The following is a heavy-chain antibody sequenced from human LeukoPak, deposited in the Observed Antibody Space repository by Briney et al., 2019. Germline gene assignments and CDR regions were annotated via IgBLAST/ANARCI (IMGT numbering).Heavy chain of an antibody. D-gene: IGHD2-15*01. CDR1: GLPFSMYG. J-gene: IGHJ2*01. Sequence: GGSLRLSCAASGLPFSMYGLTWVRQAPGKGLEWVAVIWYDGSNKYYADSVKGRFTISRDNSKNTLYLQMNSLRAEDTAVYYCARDLRWSHYWYFDLWGRGTLVTVSS. CDR3: ARDLRWSHYWYFDL. CDR2: IWYDGSNK. V-gene: IGHV3-33*07.